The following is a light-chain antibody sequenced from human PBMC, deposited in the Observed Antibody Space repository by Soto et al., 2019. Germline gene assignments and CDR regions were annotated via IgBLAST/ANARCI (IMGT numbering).Light chain of an antibody. CDR3: CSFAGGGATWV. CDR2: EAT. V-gene: IGLV2-23*01. J-gene: IGLJ3*02. CDR1: NSDVGSYKS. Sequence: QSALTQPASVSGSPGQSITISCTGTNSDVGSYKSVSWYQQHPGKVPKLIIYEATKRPSGLSNRFSGSKSGNTASLTISGLQAEDEADYYCCSFAGGGATWVFGGGTKLTVL.